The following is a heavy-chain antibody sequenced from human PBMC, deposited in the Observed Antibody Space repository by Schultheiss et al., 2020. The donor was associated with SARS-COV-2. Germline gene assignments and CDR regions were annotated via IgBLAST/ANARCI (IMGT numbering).Heavy chain of an antibody. Sequence: SETLSLTCAVYGGSFSGYYWSWIRQPPGKGLEWIGEINHSGSTNYNPSLKSRVTISVDTSKNQFSLKLSSVTAADTAVYYCARETVIAEPPAYNWFDPWGQGTLVTVSS. CDR2: INHSGST. CDR1: GGSFSGYY. D-gene: IGHD2-21*01. CDR3: ARETVIAEPPAYNWFDP. J-gene: IGHJ5*02. V-gene: IGHV4-34*01.